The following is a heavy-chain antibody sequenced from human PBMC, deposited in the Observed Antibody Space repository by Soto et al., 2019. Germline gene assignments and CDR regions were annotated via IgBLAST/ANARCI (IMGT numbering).Heavy chain of an antibody. CDR2: IYYSGST. J-gene: IGHJ5*02. CDR1: GGSISSYY. Sequence: SETLSLTCTVSGGSISSYYWRWIRQPPGKGLEWIGYIYYSGSTNYNPSLKSRVTISVDTSKNQFSLKLSSVTAADTAVYYCAGYSSSSFDPWGQGTLVTVSS. V-gene: IGHV4-59*01. CDR3: AGYSSSSFDP. D-gene: IGHD6-6*01.